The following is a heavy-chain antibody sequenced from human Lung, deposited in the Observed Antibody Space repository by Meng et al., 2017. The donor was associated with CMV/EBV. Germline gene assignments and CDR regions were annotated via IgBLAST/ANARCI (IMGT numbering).Heavy chain of an antibody. CDR3: ARRRVLITIFGVVLDRSFDY. CDR1: SVSGYD. D-gene: IGHD3-3*01. V-gene: IGHV4-34*01. CDR2: INHSGST. J-gene: IGHJ4*02. Sequence: SVSGYDWSWIRQPPGKGLEWIGEINHSGSTNYNPSLKSRVTISVDTSKNQFSLKLSSVTAADTAVYYCARRRVLITIFGVVLDRSFDYWGQGTLVTVSS.